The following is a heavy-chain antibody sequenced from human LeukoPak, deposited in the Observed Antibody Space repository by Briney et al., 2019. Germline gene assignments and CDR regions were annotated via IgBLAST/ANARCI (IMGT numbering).Heavy chain of an antibody. Sequence: GGSLRLSCVASGFAFSDYAMSWVRQAPGKGLEWVSAISGSGGATDYTHYADAVRGRFTISRDDSKNTLYLQMNSLRAEDTAVYYCAKRTFEMTVPGTMFDYWGQGTLVTVSS. V-gene: IGHV3-23*01. D-gene: IGHD6-19*01. CDR2: ISGSGGATDYT. CDR3: AKRTFEMTVPGTMFDY. CDR1: GFAFSDYA. J-gene: IGHJ4*02.